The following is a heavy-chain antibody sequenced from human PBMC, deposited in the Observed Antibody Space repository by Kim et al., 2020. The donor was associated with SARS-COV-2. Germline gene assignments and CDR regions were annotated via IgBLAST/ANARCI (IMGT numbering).Heavy chain of an antibody. CDR2: INHSGST. V-gene: IGHV4-34*01. CDR3: ARGRFDY. CDR1: GGSFSGYY. Sequence: SETLSLTCAVYGGSFSGYYWSWIRQPPGKGLEWIGEINHSGSTNYNPSLKSRVTISVDTSKNQFSLKLSSVTAADTAVYYCARGRFDYWGQGTLVTVSS. J-gene: IGHJ4*02.